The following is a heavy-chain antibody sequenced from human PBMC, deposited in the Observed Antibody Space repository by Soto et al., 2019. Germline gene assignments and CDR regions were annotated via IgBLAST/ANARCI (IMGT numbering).Heavy chain of an antibody. V-gene: IGHV4-61*01. CDR3: ARTTLGYCISTSGYVAAGADY. CDR2: IYYSGST. Sequence: QVQLQESGPGLVKPSETLSLTCTVSGGSVSSGSYYWSWIRQPPGKGLEWIGYIYYSGSTNYNPSLKSRVTRSVDTSKNQFALKLSSGTAADTAVYYCARTTLGYCISTSGYVAAGADYWGQGTLVTVSS. D-gene: IGHD2-2*01. CDR1: GGSVSSGSYY. J-gene: IGHJ4*02.